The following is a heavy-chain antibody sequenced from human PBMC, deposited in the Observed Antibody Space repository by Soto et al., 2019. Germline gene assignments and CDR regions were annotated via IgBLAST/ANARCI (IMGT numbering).Heavy chain of an antibody. V-gene: IGHV3-64D*08. CDR3: VKPLFGVVINGFNGDHYFDS. CDR1: GFTFSNYS. D-gene: IGHD3-3*01. Sequence: PGGSLRLSCSASGFTFSNYSTHWVRQAPGKGLEYVSGILNSGDNTYYADSVKGRFTISRDNSRNTLFLQMSSLSAEDTAVYYCVKPLFGVVINGFNGDHYFDSWGRGTLVTVSS. CDR2: ILNSGDNT. J-gene: IGHJ4*02.